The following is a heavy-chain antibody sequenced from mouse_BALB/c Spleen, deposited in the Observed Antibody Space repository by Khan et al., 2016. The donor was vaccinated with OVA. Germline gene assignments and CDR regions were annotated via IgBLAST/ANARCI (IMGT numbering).Heavy chain of an antibody. Sequence: QVQLQQSGAELAKPGASVKMSCKASGYTFINYWILWVKQRPGQGLEWIGYINPSTGYTEYNQNFKDKATLTADTSSSTAYMQLRSLTSEDSAVYYCARRGLRWDFDYWGQGTTLTVSS. J-gene: IGHJ2*01. CDR2: INPSTGYT. CDR3: ARRGLRWDFDY. V-gene: IGHV1-7*01. CDR1: GYTFINYW. D-gene: IGHD1-1*01.